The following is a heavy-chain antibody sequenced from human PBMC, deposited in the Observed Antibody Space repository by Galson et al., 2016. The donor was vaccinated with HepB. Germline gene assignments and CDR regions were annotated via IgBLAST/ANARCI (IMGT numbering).Heavy chain of an antibody. D-gene: IGHD7-27*01. V-gene: IGHV3-48*02. CDR1: GFTLSTYS. CDR2: IRSRSNDRAI. Sequence: SLRLSCSVSGFTLSTYSTNWVRQAPGKGLEWIAYIRSRSNDRAIFYAGSVKGRFTISGDNAESMYLQMNSLRDEDTAVYYCVRDHDWGFDYWGQGALVTVSS. J-gene: IGHJ4*02. CDR3: VRDHDWGFDY.